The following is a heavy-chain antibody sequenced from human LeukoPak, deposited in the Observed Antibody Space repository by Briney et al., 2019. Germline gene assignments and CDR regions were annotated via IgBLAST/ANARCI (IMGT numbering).Heavy chain of an antibody. Sequence: GGSLRLSCAASGFTFSSSAMSWVRQVPGKGLEWVSGISASGGSTSYADSVRGRFTISRDNSKNTLYVQMNSLRDEDTAVYYCARGDPIAAAGTVLFDYWGQGTLVTVSS. J-gene: IGHJ4*02. CDR2: ISASGGST. CDR1: GFTFSSSA. V-gene: IGHV3-23*01. CDR3: ARGDPIAAAGTVLFDY. D-gene: IGHD6-13*01.